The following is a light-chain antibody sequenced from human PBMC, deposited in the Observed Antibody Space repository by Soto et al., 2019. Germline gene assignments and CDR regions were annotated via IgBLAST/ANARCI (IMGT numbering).Light chain of an antibody. J-gene: IGKJ1*01. V-gene: IGKV3-20*01. CDR3: QQCNTFWT. Sequence: EIVFSQSPGTLSLSPGERATPSCGASQTVTSNYLAWYQQKPGQAPRLLIFGASIRVTGIPDRFIGSGSGTEFTLTISSLQPDDFATYYCQQCNTFWTFGQGTKVDIK. CDR2: GAS. CDR1: QTVTSNY.